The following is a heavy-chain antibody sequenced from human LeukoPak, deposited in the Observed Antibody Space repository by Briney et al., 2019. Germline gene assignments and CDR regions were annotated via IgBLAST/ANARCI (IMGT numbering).Heavy chain of an antibody. D-gene: IGHD3-22*01. CDR3: ARPLFYDTSGARGDY. J-gene: IGHJ4*02. CDR2: IYPGDSDT. Sequence: GESLKISCKGSGYNFFNYWIGWVRQMPGKGLEWMGIIYPGDSDTRYNPPFQGQVTISADKSISTAYLQWNSLKASDTAIYYCARPLFYDTSGARGDYWGQGTLVTVSS. V-gene: IGHV5-51*01. CDR1: GYNFFNYW.